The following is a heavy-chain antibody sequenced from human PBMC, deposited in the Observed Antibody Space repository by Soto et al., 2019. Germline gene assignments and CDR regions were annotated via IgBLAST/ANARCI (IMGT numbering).Heavy chain of an antibody. Sequence: PGGSLRLSCAASGFTFSSYAMSWVRQAPGKGLEWVSAISGSGGSTYYADSVKGRFTISRDNSKNTLYLQMNSLRAEDTAVYYCAKGDCSSTSCKYYYYMDVWGKGTTVTV. CDR2: ISGSGGST. CDR1: GFTFSSYA. CDR3: AKGDCSSTSCKYYYYMDV. D-gene: IGHD2-2*01. V-gene: IGHV3-23*01. J-gene: IGHJ6*03.